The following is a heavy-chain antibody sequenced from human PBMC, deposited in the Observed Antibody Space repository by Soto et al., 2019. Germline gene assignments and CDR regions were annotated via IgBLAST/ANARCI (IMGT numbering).Heavy chain of an antibody. D-gene: IGHD3-16*01. Sequence: GGSLRLSCAASGFIFSSYSMNWVRQAPGKGLEWVSYISSSSSTIYYADSVKGRFTISRDNAKNSLYLQMNSLRAEDTAVYYCARRTLSDYWGQGTLVTVSS. CDR3: ARRTLSDY. CDR2: ISSSSSTI. V-gene: IGHV3-48*01. CDR1: GFIFSSYS. J-gene: IGHJ4*02.